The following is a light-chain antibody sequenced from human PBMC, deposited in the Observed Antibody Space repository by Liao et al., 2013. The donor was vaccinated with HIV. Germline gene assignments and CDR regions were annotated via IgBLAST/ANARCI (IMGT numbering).Light chain of an antibody. V-gene: IGLV3-1*01. CDR1: KLGDKD. CDR3: QVWDSSSDEGV. CDR2: QDS. J-gene: IGLJ3*02. Sequence: SYEWTQPPSVSVSPGQTASITCSGDKLGDKDACWYQQKPGQSPVLVIYQDSKRPSGIPERFSGSNSGNTATLTISRVEAGDEADYYCQVWDSSSDEGVFGGGTKLTVL.